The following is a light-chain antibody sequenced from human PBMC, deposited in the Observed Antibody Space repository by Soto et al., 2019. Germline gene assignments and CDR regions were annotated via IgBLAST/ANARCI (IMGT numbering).Light chain of an antibody. J-gene: IGLJ1*01. Sequence: QSALTQPASVSGSPGQSITISCTGTSSDVGGYNYVSWYQQHPGKAPILMIYDVSNRPSGVSNRFSGSKSGKTASLTISGLQAEDEADYYCSSYTISSTPEVFGTGTKVTVL. CDR3: SSYTISSTPEV. CDR2: DVS. CDR1: SSDVGGYNY. V-gene: IGLV2-14*01.